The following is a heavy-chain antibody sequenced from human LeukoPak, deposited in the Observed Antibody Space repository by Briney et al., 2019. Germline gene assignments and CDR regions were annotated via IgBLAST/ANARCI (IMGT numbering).Heavy chain of an antibody. CDR3: ARADCSSTSCYPHWYYYYGMDV. Sequence: TVKVSCKASGGTFSSDAISWVRQAPGQGLEWMGGIIPIFGTANYAQKFQGRVTITADESTSTAYMELSSLRSEDTAVYYCARADCSSTSCYPHWYYYYGMDVWGQGTTVTVFS. CDR2: IIPIFGTA. D-gene: IGHD2-2*01. J-gene: IGHJ6*02. CDR1: GGTFSSDA. V-gene: IGHV1-69*13.